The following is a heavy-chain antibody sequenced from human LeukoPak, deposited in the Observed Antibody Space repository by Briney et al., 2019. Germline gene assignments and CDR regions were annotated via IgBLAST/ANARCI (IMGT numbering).Heavy chain of an antibody. CDR1: GGSISSSSYY. D-gene: IGHD6-13*01. Sequence: PSETLSLTCTVSGGSISSSSYYWAWIRQPPGKGLEWIGSIHYSGSTYYNPSLQSRVTISIDTSKNQFSLKLRFVTAADTAVYYCARDPTPYNLAAAGAFDIWGQGTMVTVSS. CDR3: ARDPTPYNLAAAGAFDI. V-gene: IGHV4-39*07. CDR2: IHYSGST. J-gene: IGHJ3*02.